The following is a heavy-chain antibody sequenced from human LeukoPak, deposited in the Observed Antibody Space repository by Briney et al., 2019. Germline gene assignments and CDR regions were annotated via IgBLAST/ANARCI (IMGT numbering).Heavy chain of an antibody. CDR1: GYTFTGDY. CDR2: INPNSGGT. J-gene: IGHJ5*02. Sequence: GASVRVSCKASGYTFTGDYMNWVRQAPGQGLEWMGWINPNSGGTNYAQKFQGRVTMTRDTSISTAYMELTRLRSDDTAVYYCARGFMGGQWFDPWGQGTLVTVSS. V-gene: IGHV1-2*02. D-gene: IGHD1-26*01. CDR3: ARGFMGGQWFDP.